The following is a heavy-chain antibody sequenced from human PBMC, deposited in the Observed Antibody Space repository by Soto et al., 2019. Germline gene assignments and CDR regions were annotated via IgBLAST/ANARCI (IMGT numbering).Heavy chain of an antibody. CDR3: ARGAGIGDY. CDR2: IKEDGSEK. Sequence: GGSLRLSCAASGFTFSTYWMSWVRQAPGKGLEWLANIKEDGSEKYYVDSVKGRFTISRDNAKNSLYLQVNGLRAEDTAVYYCARGAGIGDYWGQGTLVTVSS. V-gene: IGHV3-7*04. CDR1: GFTFSTYW. D-gene: IGHD3-16*01. J-gene: IGHJ4*02.